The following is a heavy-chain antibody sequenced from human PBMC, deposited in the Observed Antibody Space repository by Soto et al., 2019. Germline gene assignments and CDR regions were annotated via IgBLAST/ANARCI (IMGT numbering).Heavy chain of an antibody. CDR2: IYYSGST. CDR3: ARAWYYYDSSGYSRNNWFDP. J-gene: IGHJ5*02. D-gene: IGHD3-22*01. V-gene: IGHV4-31*03. CDR1: GGSISSGGYY. Sequence: SETLSLTCTVSGGSISSGGYYWSWIRQHPGKGLEWIGYIYYSGSTYYNPSLKSRVTISVDTSKNQFSLKLSSVTAADTAVYYCARAWYYYDSSGYSRNNWFDPWGQGTLVTV.